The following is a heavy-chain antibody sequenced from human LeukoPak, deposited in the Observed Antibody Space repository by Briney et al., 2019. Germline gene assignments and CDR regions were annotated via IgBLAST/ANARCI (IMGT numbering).Heavy chain of an antibody. CDR2: INPNSGGT. V-gene: IGHV1-2*02. CDR1: GYTFTGYY. D-gene: IGHD3/OR15-3a*01. Sequence: ASVKVSCKASGYTFTGYYMRWVRQAPGQGLEWMGWINPNSGGTNYAQKFQGRVTMTRDTSINTAYMDLSSLRSDDTAVYYCARCSLADWNSDYWGQGTLVTVSS. CDR3: ARCSLADWNSDY. J-gene: IGHJ4*02.